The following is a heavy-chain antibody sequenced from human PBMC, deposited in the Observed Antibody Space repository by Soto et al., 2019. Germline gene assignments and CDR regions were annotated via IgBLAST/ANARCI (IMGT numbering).Heavy chain of an antibody. CDR2: IIPIFGTA. Sequence: QVQLVQSGAEVKKPGSSVKVSCKASGGTFSSYAISWVRQAPGQGLEWMGGIIPIFGTANYAQKFQGRVTITADESTSTAYMELSSLRSEDTAMYYCARDHPDIYYYGMDVWGQGTTVTVSS. J-gene: IGHJ6*02. CDR3: ARDHPDIYYYGMDV. V-gene: IGHV1-69*01. CDR1: GGTFSSYA.